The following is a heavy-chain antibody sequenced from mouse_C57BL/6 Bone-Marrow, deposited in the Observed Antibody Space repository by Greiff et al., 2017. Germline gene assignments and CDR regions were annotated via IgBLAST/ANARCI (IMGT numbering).Heavy chain of an antibody. CDR1: GFTFSSYA. CDR2: ISDGGSCT. D-gene: IGHD2-5*01. Sequence: EVQGVESGGGLVKPGGSLKLSCAASGFTFSSYAMSWVRQTPEKRLEWVATISDGGSCTYYPDNVTGRFTISRDNAKNNLYLQMSHLKSEDTAMYYCARDLSNYVDYAMDYWGQGTSVTVSS. CDR3: ARDLSNYVDYAMDY. V-gene: IGHV5-4*01. J-gene: IGHJ4*01.